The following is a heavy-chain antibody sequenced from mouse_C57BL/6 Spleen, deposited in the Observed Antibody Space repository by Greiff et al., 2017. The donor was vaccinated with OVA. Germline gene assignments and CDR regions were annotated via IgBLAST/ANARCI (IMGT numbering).Heavy chain of an antibody. V-gene: IGHV1-66*01. CDR2: IYPGSGNT. J-gene: IGHJ1*03. CDR1: GYSFTSYY. D-gene: IGHD1-1*01. Sequence: VQLQQSGPELVKPGASVKISCKASGYSFTSYYIHWVKQRPGQGLEWIGWIYPGSGNTKYNEKFKGKATLTADTSSSTAYMQLSSLTSEDSAVYYCARSEYGSSYDYWYVDVWGTGTTVTVSS. CDR3: ARSEYGSSYDYWYVDV.